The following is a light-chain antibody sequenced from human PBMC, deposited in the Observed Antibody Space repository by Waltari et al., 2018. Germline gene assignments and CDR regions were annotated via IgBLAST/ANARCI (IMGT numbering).Light chain of an antibody. V-gene: IGLV3-1*01. Sequence: SYELTQPPSVSVSPGQTASITCSGDILGNKYASWYQQKPGQSPLLVIYQDTKRPSGIRERFSGSKSVNAATLTITGTQAVDEADYYCQALGTGAWVFGGGTKLTVL. J-gene: IGLJ3*02. CDR3: QALGTGAWV. CDR2: QDT. CDR1: ILGNKY.